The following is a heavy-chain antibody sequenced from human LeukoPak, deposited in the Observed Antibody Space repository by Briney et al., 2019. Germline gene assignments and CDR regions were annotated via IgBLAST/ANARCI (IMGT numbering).Heavy chain of an antibody. V-gene: IGHV4-30-2*01. D-gene: IGHD3-16*01. CDR2: IYHGGST. CDR3: ARGEPDAFDI. Sequence: SQTLSLTCTVSGGSISSGGYSWSWIRQPPGKGLEWIGYIYHGGSTYYNPSLKSRVTISGDRSKNQFSLKLSSVTAADTAVYYCARGEPDAFDIWGQGTMVTVSS. CDR1: GGSISSGGYS. J-gene: IGHJ3*02.